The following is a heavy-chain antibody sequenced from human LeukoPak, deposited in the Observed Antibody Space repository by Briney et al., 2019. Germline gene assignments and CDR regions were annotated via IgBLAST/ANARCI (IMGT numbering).Heavy chain of an antibody. CDR3: ARRGTYGSGPFDY. CDR1: GGSISSYY. Sequence: SETLSLTCTVSGGSISSYYWSWIRQPPGKGLEWIGYIYYSGSTNYHPSLKSRVTISVDASKNQFSLKLSSVTAADTAVYYCARRGTYGSGPFDYWGQGTLVTVSS. J-gene: IGHJ4*02. V-gene: IGHV4-59*01. D-gene: IGHD3-10*01. CDR2: IYYSGST.